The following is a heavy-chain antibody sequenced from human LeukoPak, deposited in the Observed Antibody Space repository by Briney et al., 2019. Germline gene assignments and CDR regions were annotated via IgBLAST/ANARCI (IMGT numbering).Heavy chain of an antibody. D-gene: IGHD1-26*01. CDR3: ARGDVGATFVLDN. CDR1: GYTFTNYY. V-gene: IGHV1-46*01. J-gene: IGHJ4*02. Sequence: ASVKVSCKASGYTFTNYYIHWVRQAPGQGLEWMGIINPSGGSTSYAQRFQGRVTMTRDTSTSTVYMELSSLRSEDTAVYYRARGDVGATFVLDNWGQGTLVTVSS. CDR2: INPSGGST.